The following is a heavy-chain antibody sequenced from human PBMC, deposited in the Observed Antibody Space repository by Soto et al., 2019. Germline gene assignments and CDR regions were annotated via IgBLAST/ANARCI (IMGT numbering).Heavy chain of an antibody. V-gene: IGHV1-2*02. Sequence: ASVKVSCKASGYTFTGYYMHWVRQAPGQGLEWMGWINPNSGGTNYAQKFQGRVTMTRDTPISTAYMELSRLRSDDTAVYYCARGYCSGGSCYSDWFDPWGQGTLVTVSS. CDR2: INPNSGGT. J-gene: IGHJ5*02. CDR1: GYTFTGYY. CDR3: ARGYCSGGSCYSDWFDP. D-gene: IGHD2-15*01.